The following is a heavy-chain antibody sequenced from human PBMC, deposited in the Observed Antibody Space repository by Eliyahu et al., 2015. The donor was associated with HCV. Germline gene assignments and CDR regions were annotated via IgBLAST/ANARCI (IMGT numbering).Heavy chain of an antibody. CDR1: GXTFTGFY. V-gene: IGHV1-46*01. CDR3: ARIPMNKEYYFDY. D-gene: IGHD2-21*01. J-gene: IGHJ4*02. Sequence: QVQLVESGAEVKKPGASVKLSCKASGXTFTGFYIHWVRQAPGQGLEWMGIINPGGGSTNYAQKFQGRVTMTRDRSTNTVYMELKSLTSEDTAVYFCARIPMNKEYYFDYWGQGALVTVSS. CDR2: INPGGGST.